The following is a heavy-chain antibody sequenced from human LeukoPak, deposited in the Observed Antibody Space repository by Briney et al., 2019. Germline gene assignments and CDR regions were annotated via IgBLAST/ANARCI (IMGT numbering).Heavy chain of an antibody. D-gene: IGHD5-12*01. J-gene: IGHJ6*03. CDR3: ARVDIVAIGYYYMDV. CDR1: GGSISSSSYY. Sequence: PSETLSLTCTVSGGSISSSSYYWGWIRQPPGKGLEWIGSIYYSGSIYYNPSLKSRVTISVDTSKNQFSLKLSSVTAADTAVYYCARVDIVAIGYYYMDVWGKGTTVTVSS. CDR2: IYYSGSI. V-gene: IGHV4-39*01.